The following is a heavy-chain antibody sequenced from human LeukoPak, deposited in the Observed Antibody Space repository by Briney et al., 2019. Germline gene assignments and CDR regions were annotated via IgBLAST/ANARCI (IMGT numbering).Heavy chain of an antibody. V-gene: IGHV1-69*13. D-gene: IGHD3-22*01. J-gene: IGHJ4*02. CDR1: GGTFSSYA. CDR2: IIPIFGTT. CDR3: LSSGYSTDY. Sequence: GASVKVSCKASGGTFSSYAISWVRQAPGQGLEWMGGIIPIFGTTNYAQKFQGRVTITADESTSTAYMELSSLRSDDTAVYYCLSSGYSTDYWGQGTLVTVSS.